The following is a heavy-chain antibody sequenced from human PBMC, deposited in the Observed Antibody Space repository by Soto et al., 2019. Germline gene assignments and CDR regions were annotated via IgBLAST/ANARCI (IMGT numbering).Heavy chain of an antibody. J-gene: IGHJ6*02. V-gene: IGHV1-18*01. CDR1: GYTFTSYG. D-gene: IGHD6-13*01. Sequence: SVKVSCKASGYTFTSYGISWVRQAPGQGLEWMGWISAYNGNTNYAQKLQGRVTMTTDTSTSTAYMELRSLRSDDTAVYYCARDQEAAAGTMWGDYGMDLWGQGHTVTVSS. CDR3: ARDQEAAAGTMWGDYGMDL. CDR2: ISAYNGNT.